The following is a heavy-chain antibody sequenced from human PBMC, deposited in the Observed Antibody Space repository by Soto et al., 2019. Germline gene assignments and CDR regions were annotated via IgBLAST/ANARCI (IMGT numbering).Heavy chain of an antibody. D-gene: IGHD3-3*01. Sequence: ASVKVSCKASGYTFTSYDINWVRQATGQGLEWMGWMNPNSGNTGYAQKFQGRVTMTRNTSISTAYMELSSLRSDDTAVYFCARDSRGGYYYYGMDVWGQGTTVTVSS. J-gene: IGHJ6*02. CDR3: ARDSRGGYYYYGMDV. CDR1: GYTFTSYD. CDR2: MNPNSGNT. V-gene: IGHV1-8*01.